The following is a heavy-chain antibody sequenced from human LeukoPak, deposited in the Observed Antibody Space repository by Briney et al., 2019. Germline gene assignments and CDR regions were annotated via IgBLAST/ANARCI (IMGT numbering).Heavy chain of an antibody. CDR3: ARDESGEKQQLVPEDDY. J-gene: IGHJ4*02. Sequence: ASVKVSCKASGYTFTGYYMHWVRQAPGQGLEWMGWINPNSGGTNYAQKFQGRVTMTRDTSISTAYMELSRLRSDDTAVYYCARDESGEKQQLVPEDDYWGQGTLVTVSS. CDR1: GYTFTGYY. CDR2: INPNSGGT. V-gene: IGHV1-2*02. D-gene: IGHD6-13*01.